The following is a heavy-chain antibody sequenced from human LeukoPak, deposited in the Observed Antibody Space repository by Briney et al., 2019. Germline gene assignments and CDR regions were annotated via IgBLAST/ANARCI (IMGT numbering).Heavy chain of an antibody. CDR3: ASGSIAARPDYYYKDV. CDR1: GGTFSSYA. Sequence: SVKVSCKASGGTFSSYAISWVRQAPGQGLEWMGGIIPIFGTANYAQKFQGRVTITTDESTSTAYMELSSLRSEDTAVYYCASGSIAARPDYYYKDVWGKGTTVTVSS. CDR2: IIPIFGTA. J-gene: IGHJ6*03. V-gene: IGHV1-69*05. D-gene: IGHD6-6*01.